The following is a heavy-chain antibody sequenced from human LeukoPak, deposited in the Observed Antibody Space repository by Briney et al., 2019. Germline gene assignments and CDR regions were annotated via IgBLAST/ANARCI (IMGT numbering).Heavy chain of an antibody. CDR3: ASEDHQHVDTAMETRWFDP. V-gene: IGHV4-34*01. J-gene: IGHJ5*02. CDR1: GGSFSGCY. Sequence: SETLSLTCAVYGGSFSGCYWSWIRQPPGKGLEWIGEINHSGSTNYNPSLKSRVTISVDTSKNQFSLKLSSVTAADTAVYYCASEDHQHVDTAMETRWFDPWGQGTLVTVSS. D-gene: IGHD5-18*01. CDR2: INHSGST.